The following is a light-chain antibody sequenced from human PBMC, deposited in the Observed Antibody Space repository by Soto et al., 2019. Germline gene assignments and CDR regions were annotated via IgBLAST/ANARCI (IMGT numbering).Light chain of an antibody. CDR1: SSDVGLYDY. V-gene: IGLV2-14*01. CDR2: AVS. Sequence: QISSVSWSPGQSITISCTGTSSDVGLYDYVSWYQQHPGKAPQLMIYAVSNRPSGVSNRFSASKSGNTASLFISGLQAEDEAYYYCSSYTSDSSYVFGSGTKVTAL. CDR3: SSYTSDSSYV. J-gene: IGLJ1*01.